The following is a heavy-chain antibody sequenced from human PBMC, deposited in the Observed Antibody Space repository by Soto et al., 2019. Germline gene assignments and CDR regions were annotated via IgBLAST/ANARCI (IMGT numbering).Heavy chain of an antibody. Sequence: GGSLRLSCAASGFTFRSYGMHWVRQAPGKGLEWVAVISYDGSNKYYADSVKGRFTISRDNSKNTLYLQMNSLRAEDTAVYYCAKDPPRRVAAAGTGSVYWGQGT. CDR2: ISYDGSNK. D-gene: IGHD6-13*01. CDR3: AKDPPRRVAAAGTGSVY. J-gene: IGHJ4*02. CDR1: GFTFRSYG. V-gene: IGHV3-30*18.